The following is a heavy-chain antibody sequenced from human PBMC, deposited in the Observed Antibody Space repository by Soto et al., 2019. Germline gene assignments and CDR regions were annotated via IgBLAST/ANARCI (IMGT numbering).Heavy chain of an antibody. J-gene: IGHJ5*02. D-gene: IGHD6-6*01. CDR1: VGSISSGGYS. Sequence: SETLSLTCTFSVGSISSGGYSCNWMRQHPWKGLEWIGYIYYSGSTYYNPSLKSRLTISIATSENLFSLKLSSVTAADTAVYFCATDAAASLERRFESLGQGTRVIGSS. CDR2: IYYSGST. V-gene: IGHV4-31*03. CDR3: ATDAAASLERRFES.